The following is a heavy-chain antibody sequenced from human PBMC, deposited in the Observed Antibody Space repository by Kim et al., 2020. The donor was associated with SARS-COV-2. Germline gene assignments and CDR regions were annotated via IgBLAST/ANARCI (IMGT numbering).Heavy chain of an antibody. CDR3: ARGPMATIFEGYYYYYGMDV. CDR2: ISSSGSTI. CDR1: GFTFSSYE. V-gene: IGHV3-48*03. D-gene: IGHD5-12*01. Sequence: GGSLRLSCAASGFTFSSYEMNWVRQAPGKGLEWVSYISSSGSTIYYADSVKGRFTISRDNAKNSLYLQMNRLRAEDTAVYYCARGPMATIFEGYYYYYGMDVWGQGTTVTVSS. J-gene: IGHJ6*02.